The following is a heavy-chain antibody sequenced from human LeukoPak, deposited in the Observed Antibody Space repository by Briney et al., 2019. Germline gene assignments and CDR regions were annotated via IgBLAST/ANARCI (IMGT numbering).Heavy chain of an antibody. V-gene: IGHV1-69*04. CDR3: ARASGTGWLQPALDY. J-gene: IGHJ4*02. CDR1: GGTFSSYA. CDR2: IIPILGIA. Sequence: GSSVKVSCKASGGTFSSYAISWVRQAPGQGLEWMGRIIPILGIANYAQEFQGRVTITADKSTSTAYMELSSLRSEDTAVYYCARASGTGWLQPALDYWGQGTLVTVSS. D-gene: IGHD5-24*01.